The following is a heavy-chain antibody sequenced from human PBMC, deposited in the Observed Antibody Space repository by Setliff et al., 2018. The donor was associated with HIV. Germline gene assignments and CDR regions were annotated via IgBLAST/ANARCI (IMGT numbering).Heavy chain of an antibody. Sequence: SETLSLTCAVSGGSISSNWWSWVRQSPGKGLEWIGEIYHSGSTHYNPSLQSRVTISVDKSKSQFSLKLTSVTAADTAVYYCARTQPDTIFGVVIFDCWGQGKMVTVSS. D-gene: IGHD3-3*01. J-gene: IGHJ4*02. CDR3: ARTQPDTIFGVVIFDC. V-gene: IGHV4-4*02. CDR2: IYHSGST. CDR1: GGSISSNW.